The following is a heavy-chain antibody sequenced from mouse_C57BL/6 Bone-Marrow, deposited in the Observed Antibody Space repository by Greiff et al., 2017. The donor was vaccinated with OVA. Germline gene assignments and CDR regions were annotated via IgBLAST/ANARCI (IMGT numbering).Heavy chain of an antibody. Sequence: VQLVESGPELVKPGASVKISCKASGYAFSSSWMNWVKQRPGKGLEWIGRIYPGDGDTNYNGKFKGKATLTADKSSSTAYMQLSSLTSEDSAVYFCARMGIYGYDGFAYWGQGTLVTVSA. CDR2: IYPGDGDT. CDR1: GYAFSSSW. V-gene: IGHV1-82*01. CDR3: ARMGIYGYDGFAY. D-gene: IGHD2-2*01. J-gene: IGHJ3*01.